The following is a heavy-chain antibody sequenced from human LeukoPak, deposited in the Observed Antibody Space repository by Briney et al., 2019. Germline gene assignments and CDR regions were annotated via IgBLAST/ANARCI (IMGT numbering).Heavy chain of an antibody. V-gene: IGHV3-7*01. CDR3: ASVLVGAFDI. D-gene: IGHD2-15*01. J-gene: IGHJ3*02. CDR2: IKQDGSEK. Sequence: GGSLRLSCAASGFNFSSYWMSWVRQAPGKGLEWVANIKQDGSEKYYVDSVKGRFTISRDNAKNSLYLQMNSLRAEDTAVYYCASVLVGAFDIWGQGTMVTVSS. CDR1: GFNFSSYW.